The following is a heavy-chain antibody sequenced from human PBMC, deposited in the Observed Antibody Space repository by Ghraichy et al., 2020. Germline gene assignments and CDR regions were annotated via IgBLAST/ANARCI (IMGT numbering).Heavy chain of an antibody. CDR2: IKAGGSDK. CDR3: ARGGSSSSWYWRD. V-gene: IGHV3-7*01. Sequence: GSLRLSCAASGFSFSSLWMTWVRQAPGKGLEWVANIKAGGSDKFYVDSVKGRFTISRDNAKTSLYLQMDSLKVEDTAVYYCARGGSSSSWYWRDWGQGTLVTVSS. J-gene: IGHJ4*02. CDR1: GFSFSSLW. D-gene: IGHD6-13*01.